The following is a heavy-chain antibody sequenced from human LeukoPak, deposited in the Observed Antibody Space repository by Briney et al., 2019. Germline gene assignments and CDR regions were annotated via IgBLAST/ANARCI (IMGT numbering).Heavy chain of an antibody. CDR2: ISSSSSYI. D-gene: IGHD3-22*01. V-gene: IGHV3-21*01. Sequence: GGSLRLSCAASGFTFSSYSMNWVRQAPGKGLEWVSPISSSSSYIYYADSVKGRFTISRDNAKNSLYLQMNSLRAEDTAVYYCARDGRGYYYDSSGYYYPRWFDPWGQGTLVTVSS. CDR1: GFTFSSYS. CDR3: ARDGRGYYYDSSGYYYPRWFDP. J-gene: IGHJ5*02.